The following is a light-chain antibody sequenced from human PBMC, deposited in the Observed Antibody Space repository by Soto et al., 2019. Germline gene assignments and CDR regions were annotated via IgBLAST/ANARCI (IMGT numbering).Light chain of an antibody. CDR1: QTISSW. J-gene: IGKJ5*01. V-gene: IGKV1-5*03. CDR2: KAS. CDR3: PQHKSYPIT. Sequence: DIQMTQSPSTLSGSVGDRVTITCRASQTISSWLAWYQQKPGKAPKLLIYKASTLKSGVPSRFSGSGSGTEFTLTISSLQPEDFATYYCPQHKSYPITFGQGTRLEIK.